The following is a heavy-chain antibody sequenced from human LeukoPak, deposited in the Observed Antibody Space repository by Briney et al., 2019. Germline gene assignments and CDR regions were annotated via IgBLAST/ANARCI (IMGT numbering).Heavy chain of an antibody. Sequence: ASVKVSCKASGHTFTSYYVHWVRQAPGQGLEWVGIINPSSSSTSYAQKFQGRVTMTRDMSTSTVYMELSSLRSEDTAVYYCARDSSLAVTFDYWGQGTLVTVSS. CDR3: ARDSSLAVTFDY. V-gene: IGHV1-46*01. CDR2: INPSSSST. CDR1: GHTFTSYY. J-gene: IGHJ4*02. D-gene: IGHD6-6*01.